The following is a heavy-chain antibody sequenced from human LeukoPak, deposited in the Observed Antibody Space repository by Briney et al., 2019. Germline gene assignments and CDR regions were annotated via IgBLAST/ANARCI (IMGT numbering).Heavy chain of an antibody. CDR2: INQSGST. Sequence: SQTLSLTCTVSGGSISSGGYYWSWIRQPPGKGLEWIGEINQSGSTNYNPSLKSRVTISVDTSKNQFSLKLSSVTAADTAVYYCTTGSVRNYDFWSGYYTRLDYWGQGTLVTVSS. CDR1: GGSISSGGYY. V-gene: IGHV4-30-2*01. D-gene: IGHD3-3*01. J-gene: IGHJ4*02. CDR3: TTGSVRNYDFWSGYYTRLDY.